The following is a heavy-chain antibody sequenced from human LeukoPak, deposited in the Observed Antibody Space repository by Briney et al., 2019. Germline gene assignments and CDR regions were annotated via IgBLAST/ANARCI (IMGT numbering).Heavy chain of an antibody. CDR1: GGSFSGYY. CDR3: ARGSPFGNPHV. V-gene: IGHV4-34*01. CDR2: INHSGST. J-gene: IGHJ3*01. D-gene: IGHD3-10*01. Sequence: PSETLSLTCAVYGGSFSGYYWSWIRQPPGKGLEWIGEINHSGSTNYNPSLKSRVTISVDTSKNQLSLKLSSVTAADTAVYYCARGSPFGNPHVWGQGTMVTVSS.